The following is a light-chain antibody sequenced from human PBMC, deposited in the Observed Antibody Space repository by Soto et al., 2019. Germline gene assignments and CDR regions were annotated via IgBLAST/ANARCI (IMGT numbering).Light chain of an antibody. CDR3: QQYHDWPPIT. J-gene: IGKJ3*01. Sequence: EIGMTQSPATLFVSPGERATLSCRASQTVSDDLAWYQQKPGQAPRLLIYGASTRATDIPARFSGGGSGTEFTLTISSRQSEDSAIYYCQQYHDWPPITFGPGTKVNI. CDR2: GAS. CDR1: QTVSDD. V-gene: IGKV3-15*01.